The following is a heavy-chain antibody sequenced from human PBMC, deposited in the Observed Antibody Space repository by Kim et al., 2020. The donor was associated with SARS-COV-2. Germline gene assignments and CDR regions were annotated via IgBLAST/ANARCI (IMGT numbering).Heavy chain of an antibody. J-gene: IGHJ5*02. D-gene: IGHD3-22*01. V-gene: IGHV1-2*02. CDR3: ARVLYDSSGYIWFDP. CDR2: INPNSGGT. CDR1: GYTFTGYY. Sequence: ASVKVSCKASGYTFTGYYMHWVRQAPGQGLEWMGWINPNSGGTNYAQKFQGRVTMTRDTSISTAYMELSRLRSDDTAVYYCARVLYDSSGYIWFDPWGQGTLVTVSS.